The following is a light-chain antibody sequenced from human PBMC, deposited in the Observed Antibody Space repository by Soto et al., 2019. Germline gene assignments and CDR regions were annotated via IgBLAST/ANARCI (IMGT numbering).Light chain of an antibody. CDR1: RSDIGDYNY. CDR2: DVT. CDR3: TSYSITSALEV. J-gene: IGLJ2*01. Sequence: QSALTQPASVSGSPGQSITISCTGTRSDIGDYNYVSWYQQHPGKAPKLIIFDVTDRPSGGSDRFSGSKSGNTASLTISGLQAEDEADYYCTSYSITSALEVFGGGTKLTVL. V-gene: IGLV2-14*03.